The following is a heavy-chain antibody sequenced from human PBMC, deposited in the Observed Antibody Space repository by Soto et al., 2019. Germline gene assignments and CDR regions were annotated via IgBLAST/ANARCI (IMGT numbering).Heavy chain of an antibody. J-gene: IGHJ4*02. CDR3: IRGGSTYYYDY. CDR2: ILSKAGNYAT. Sequence: EVQLVESGGGLVQPGGSLKLSCAASGFIFSGSAVHWVRQASGKGLEWVGRILSKAGNYATAYPASMKGRFTISRDDSENTAFLQMNSLKTEDTAVYYCIRGGSTYYYDYWGQGTLGAVSS. V-gene: IGHV3-73*01. CDR1: GFIFSGSA.